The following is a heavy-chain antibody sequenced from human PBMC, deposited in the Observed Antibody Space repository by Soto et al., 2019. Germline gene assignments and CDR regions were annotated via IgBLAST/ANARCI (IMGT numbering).Heavy chain of an antibody. D-gene: IGHD6-6*01. Sequence: QVQLVQSGAEVKKPGSSVKVSCKASGGTFSSYAISWVRQAPGQGLEWMGGIIPIFGTANYAQKFQGRVTIXXDXSXXTAYMELSSLRSEDTAVYYCARHTDSSSSGQGFDYWGQGTLVTVSS. J-gene: IGHJ4*02. CDR1: GGTFSSYA. V-gene: IGHV1-69*12. CDR3: ARHTDSSSSGQGFDY. CDR2: IIPIFGTA.